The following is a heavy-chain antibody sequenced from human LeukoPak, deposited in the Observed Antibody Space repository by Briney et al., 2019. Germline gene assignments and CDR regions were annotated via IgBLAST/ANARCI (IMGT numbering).Heavy chain of an antibody. J-gene: IGHJ5*02. D-gene: IGHD2-15*01. CDR1: GFTFRSYW. V-gene: IGHV3-7*01. CDR3: ARWARYCSSGSCYSWFDP. Sequence: GGSLRLSCAASGFTFRSYWMSWVRQAPGKGLEWVANMKLDGSEEYYVDSVKGRFTISSDNAKNSLYLQMNSLRVDDTAVYYCARWARYCSSGSCYSWFDPWGQGTLVTVSS. CDR2: MKLDGSEE.